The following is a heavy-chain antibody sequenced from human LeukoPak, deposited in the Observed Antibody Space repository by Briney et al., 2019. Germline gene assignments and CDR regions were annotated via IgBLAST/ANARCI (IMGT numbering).Heavy chain of an antibody. V-gene: IGHV3-53*01. CDR1: GYIVSTDF. CDR2: IYSGGNT. J-gene: IGHJ4*02. CDR3: ANRGF. Sequence: GGSLTLSCAASGYIVSTDFMIWPPQAPGKELEGVSSIYSGGNTYHADSMKGRFTIPRDTSKNTLYLQVNSLGVEDTAVYYCANRGFWGQGALVTVSS.